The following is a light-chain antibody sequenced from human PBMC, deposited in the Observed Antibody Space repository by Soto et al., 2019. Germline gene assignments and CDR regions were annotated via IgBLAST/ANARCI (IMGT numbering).Light chain of an antibody. CDR3: SSYTPIKTVV. V-gene: IGLV2-8*01. Sequence: QSALTQPPSASGSPGQSVTISCTGSSSDVGAYNYVSWYQQHPGKAPKLIIYEVTKRPSGVPDRFSGSKSGNTASLTVSGLQVEDEADYHCSSYTPIKTVVFGGGTKLTVL. CDR1: SSDVGAYNY. J-gene: IGLJ2*01. CDR2: EVT.